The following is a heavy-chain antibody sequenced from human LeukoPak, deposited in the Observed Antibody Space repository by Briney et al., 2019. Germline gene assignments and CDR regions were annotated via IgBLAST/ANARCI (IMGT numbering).Heavy chain of an antibody. D-gene: IGHD3-22*01. CDR2: ISGSSTRT. V-gene: IGHV3-23*01. J-gene: IGHJ4*02. CDR3: AKQRDYYDSSGYYRGYYFDY. CDR1: GFTFSSYA. Sequence: GGSLRLSCADSGFTFSSYAMSWVRQAPGKGLEWVSSISGSSTRTYYADSVKGRFTVSRDNPKNTLYLQMNSLRAEDTAVYYCAKQRDYYDSSGYYRGYYFDYWGQGTLVTVSS.